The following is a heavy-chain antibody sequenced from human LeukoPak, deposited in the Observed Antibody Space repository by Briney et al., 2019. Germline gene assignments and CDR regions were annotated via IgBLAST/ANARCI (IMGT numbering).Heavy chain of an antibody. CDR2: IYSDGSST. J-gene: IGHJ4*02. CDR1: GFTFRSYW. CDR3: VRDAGNWIGNYYFDY. V-gene: IGHV3-74*01. D-gene: IGHD1-1*01. Sequence: PGGSLRLSCAASGFTFRSYWMHWVRQAPGKGLVWVSRIYSDGSSTGYADSVKGQFTIPRDNAKNMLYLQMNSLRVEDTAVYYCVRDAGNWIGNYYFDYWGQGTLVTVSS.